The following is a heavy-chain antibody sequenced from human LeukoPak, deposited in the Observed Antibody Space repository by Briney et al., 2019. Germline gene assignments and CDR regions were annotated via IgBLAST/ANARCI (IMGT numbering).Heavy chain of an antibody. CDR2: IYYSGST. CDR1: GGSLSSSSYY. J-gene: IGHJ6*03. V-gene: IGHV4-39*07. D-gene: IGHD3-3*01. Sequence: PETLSLTCTVSGGSLSSSSYYWGWIRQPPGKGLEWIGSIYYSGSTYYNPSLKSRATISVDTSKNQFSLKLSSVTAADTAVYYCASLNDFNTYYDFWSGYPSPYYYYMDVWGKGTTVTVSS. CDR3: ASLNDFNTYYDFWSGYPSPYYYYMDV.